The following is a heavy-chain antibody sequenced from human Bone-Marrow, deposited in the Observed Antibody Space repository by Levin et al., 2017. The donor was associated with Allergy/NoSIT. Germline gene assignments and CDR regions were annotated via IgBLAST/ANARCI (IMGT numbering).Heavy chain of an antibody. CDR2: IGGSGDIT. Sequence: GGSLRLSCTASGFTFYTSAMTWVRQAPGKALGWVSAIGGSGDITSYADSVKGRFTVSRDNSKNMLFLQMDSLRVEDTAFYYCAKGSSGWFQKMDSWGQGILVTVSS. CDR3: AKGSSGWFQKMDS. D-gene: IGHD6-19*01. J-gene: IGHJ4*02. CDR1: GFTFYTSA. V-gene: IGHV3-23*01.